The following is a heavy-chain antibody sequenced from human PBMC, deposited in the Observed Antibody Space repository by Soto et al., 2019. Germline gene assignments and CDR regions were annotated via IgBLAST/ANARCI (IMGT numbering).Heavy chain of an antibody. D-gene: IGHD3-9*01. J-gene: IGHJ4*02. CDR1: GGSISGYY. V-gene: IGHV4-59*08. CDR2: IYYSGST. Sequence: SETLSLTCTVSGGSISGYYWSWIRQPPGKGLEWIGYIYYSGSTNYNPSLKSRVTISVDTSKNQFSLNLSSVTAADTAVYYCARTKAQGNYDILTCYSTHDYWGQGTLVTVSS. CDR3: ARTKAQGNYDILTCYSTHDY.